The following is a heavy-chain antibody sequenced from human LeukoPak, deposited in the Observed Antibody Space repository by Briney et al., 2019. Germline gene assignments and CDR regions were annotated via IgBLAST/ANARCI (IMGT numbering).Heavy chain of an antibody. D-gene: IGHD3-3*01. V-gene: IGHV3-11*04. CDR2: ITSSGSTI. CDR3: ARSSDFWGGYQN. J-gene: IGHJ4*02. Sequence: PGGSLRLSCAASGFTFSDYYMSWIRQAPGKGLEWVSNITSSGSTIYYADSVKGRFTISRDNAKNSLYLQMNSRRAEDTAVYYCARSSDFWGGYQNWGQGTLVTVSS. CDR1: GFTFSDYY.